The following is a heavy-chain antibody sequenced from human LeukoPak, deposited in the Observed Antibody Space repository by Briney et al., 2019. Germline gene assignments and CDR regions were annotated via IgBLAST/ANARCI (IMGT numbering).Heavy chain of an antibody. CDR3: AKMSTATTPPDY. CDR2: ISYDGSNK. J-gene: IGHJ4*02. CDR1: GFTFSSYG. D-gene: IGHD5-18*01. Sequence: PGGSLRLSCAASGFTFSSYGMHWVRQAPGKGLEWVAVISYDGSNKYYADSVKGRFTISRDNSKNTLYLQMNSLRAEDTAVYYCAKMSTATTPPDYWGQGTLVTVSS. V-gene: IGHV3-30*18.